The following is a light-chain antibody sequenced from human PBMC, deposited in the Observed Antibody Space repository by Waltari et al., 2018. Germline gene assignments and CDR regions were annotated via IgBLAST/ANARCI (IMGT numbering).Light chain of an antibody. CDR1: QSVSNS. CDR3: QQYNNWPPIT. Sequence: EIVMTQSPPTLSVSPGERATLSCRASQSVSNSLAWYQHIPGRAPSLLIHSASTRAPGIPAGFSGSGSETEFTLTISNLQSEDFALYYCQQYNNWPPITFGQGTRLEI. CDR2: SAS. V-gene: IGKV3D-15*01. J-gene: IGKJ5*01.